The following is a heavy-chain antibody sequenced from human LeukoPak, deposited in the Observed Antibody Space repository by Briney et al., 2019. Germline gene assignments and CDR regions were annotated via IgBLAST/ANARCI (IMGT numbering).Heavy chain of an antibody. Sequence: GGSHRLSCAVSGFSFSDAWMSWVRQTPGKGLEWVGRIESKTDGGTTDYAALVKGRFAISRDDSKNTVYLQMYSLKTEDTAVYYCTTGVNVMLQRRVDYWGQGTPVTVSS. CDR1: GFSFSDAW. V-gene: IGHV3-15*04. D-gene: IGHD2/OR15-2a*01. CDR3: TTGVNVMLQRRVDY. J-gene: IGHJ4*02. CDR2: IESKTDGGTT.